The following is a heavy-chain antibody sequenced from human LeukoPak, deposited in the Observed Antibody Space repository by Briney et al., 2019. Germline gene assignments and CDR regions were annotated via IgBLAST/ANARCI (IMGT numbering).Heavy chain of an antibody. V-gene: IGHV1-69*13. Sequence: SVKVSCKASGGTFSSYAISWVRQAPGQGLEWKGGIIPIFGTANYAQKFQGRVTITADESTSTAYMELSSLRSEDTAVYYCARGGEIQLWPEFDYWGQGTLVTVSS. CDR3: ARGGEIQLWPEFDY. J-gene: IGHJ4*02. CDR1: GGTFSSYA. CDR2: IIPIFGTA. D-gene: IGHD5-18*01.